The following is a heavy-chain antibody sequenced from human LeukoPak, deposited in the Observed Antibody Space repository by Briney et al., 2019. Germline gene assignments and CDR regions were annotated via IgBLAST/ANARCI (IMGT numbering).Heavy chain of an antibody. CDR1: GFTFTDYW. CDR2: IRQDGGEK. V-gene: IGHV3-7*01. Sequence: GGSLRLSCAVSGFTFTDYWMNWVRQAPGKGLEWVASIRQDGGEKSYVDSVKGRFTISRDNTKSSLYLQINSLRAEDAAVYYCARDGTAAGLYFDLWGQGTLVTVSS. J-gene: IGHJ4*01. CDR3: ARDGTAAGLYFDL. D-gene: IGHD6-13*01.